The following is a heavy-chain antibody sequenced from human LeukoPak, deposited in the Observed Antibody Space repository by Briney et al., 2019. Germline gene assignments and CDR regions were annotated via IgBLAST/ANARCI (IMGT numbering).Heavy chain of an antibody. CDR2: IYYSGSA. J-gene: IGHJ4*02. Sequence: SETLSLTCTVSGGSMSRSSYFWGWIRQPPGKGLEWIGNIYYSGSAYYNPPLKSRVTISVDTSKNQFSLKLSSVTAADTAVYYCARGYSSGWYYFDYWGQGTLVTVSS. CDR3: ARGYSSGWYYFDY. D-gene: IGHD6-19*01. V-gene: IGHV4-39*01. CDR1: GGSMSRSSYF.